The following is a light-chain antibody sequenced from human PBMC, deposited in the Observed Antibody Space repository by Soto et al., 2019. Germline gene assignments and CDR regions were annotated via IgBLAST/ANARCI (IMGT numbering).Light chain of an antibody. Sequence: ETVLTQSPGTLSLSLGERATLSCRASQSVSSNYLAWYQQKPGQAPRLLIYGASTRATGIPDRFSGSGSGTEFTLTISRREPEDFAVYYYHQFGRSPPSWTFGQGTKLEIK. CDR3: HQFGRSPPSWT. CDR2: GAS. J-gene: IGKJ1*01. V-gene: IGKV3-20*01. CDR1: QSVSSNY.